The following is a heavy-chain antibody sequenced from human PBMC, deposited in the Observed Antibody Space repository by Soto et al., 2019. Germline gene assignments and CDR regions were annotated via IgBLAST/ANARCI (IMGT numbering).Heavy chain of an antibody. V-gene: IGHV5-51*01. CDR1: GYSFTSYW. J-gene: IGHJ5*02. CDR2: IYPGDSDT. Sequence: GESLKISCTGVGYSFTSYWIGCVRQMPGKGLEWMGIIYPGDSDTTYSPSSQGQVTISAAKFITTAYLHWRNLKASDTAVHHCGRGYCSTPICDPWLHPCCQGTQVPVAS. CDR3: GRGYCSTPICDPWLHP. D-gene: IGHD2-8*01.